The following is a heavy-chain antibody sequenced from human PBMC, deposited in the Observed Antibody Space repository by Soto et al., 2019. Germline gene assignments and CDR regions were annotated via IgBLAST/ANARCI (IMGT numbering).Heavy chain of an antibody. Sequence: GGSLRLSCAASGFTFSDYYMSWIRQAPGKGLEWVSYISSSGSTIYYADSVKGRFTISRDNAKNSLYRQMNSLRAEDTAVYYCAREQVVPAATTLRYYYYYYMDVWGKGTTVTVSS. CDR3: AREQVVPAATTLRYYYYYYMDV. CDR2: ISSSGSTI. J-gene: IGHJ6*03. V-gene: IGHV3-11*01. CDR1: GFTFSDYY. D-gene: IGHD2-2*01.